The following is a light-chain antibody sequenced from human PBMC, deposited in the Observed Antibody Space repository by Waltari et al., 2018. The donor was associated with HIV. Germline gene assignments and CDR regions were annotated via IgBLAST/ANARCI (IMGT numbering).Light chain of an antibody. CDR1: SSYVGDYNN. CDR2: AIK. CDR3: SSYTTARVFV. J-gene: IGLJ3*02. V-gene: IGLV2-14*03. Sequence: SALTQPASVSGSPGQSTTISCNGTSSYVGDYNNVSWYQNHTGKAPLLRLSAIKKRASGVSSRFSGSKSGNTASLSSSGLQAEDDADYSCSSYTTARVFVFGGGTKLTVL.